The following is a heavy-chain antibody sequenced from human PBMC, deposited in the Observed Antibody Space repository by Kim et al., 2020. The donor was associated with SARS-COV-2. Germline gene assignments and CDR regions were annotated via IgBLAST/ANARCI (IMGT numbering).Heavy chain of an antibody. J-gene: IGHJ2*01. V-gene: IGHV3-53*04. CDR3: AREKGGGNYSNF. D-gene: IGHD2-15*01. Sequence: GGSLRLSCAASGFTVSSNYMSWVRQAPGKGLEWVSVVYSGGSTFYADSVMGGLTTTSHNSKNKSHLLMNSRRAADTAVYYYAREKGGGNYSNF. CDR1: GFTVSSNY. CDR2: VYSGGST.